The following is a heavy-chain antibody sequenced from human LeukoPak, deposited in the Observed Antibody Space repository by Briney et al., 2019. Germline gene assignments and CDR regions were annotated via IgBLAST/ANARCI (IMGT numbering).Heavy chain of an antibody. CDR3: AKLFKAYSSSWIDY. Sequence: GGSLRLSCAASGFTFSDYYMSWIRQAPGQGLELVAYISHSSGFTNYADSVKGRFAISRDNAKNSLYLQMDSLRAEDTAIYYCAKLFKAYSSSWIDYWGQGNLVTVSS. D-gene: IGHD6-13*01. J-gene: IGHJ4*02. CDR1: GFTFSDYY. CDR2: ISHSSGFT. V-gene: IGHV3-11*03.